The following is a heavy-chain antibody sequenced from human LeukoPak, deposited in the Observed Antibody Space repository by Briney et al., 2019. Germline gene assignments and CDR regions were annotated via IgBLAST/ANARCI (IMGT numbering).Heavy chain of an antibody. CDR1: GGSFSGYY. CDR2: INHSGST. J-gene: IGHJ5*02. V-gene: IGHV4-34*01. CDR3: ARGFAGRDIVVVPAAITSGDTNWFDP. D-gene: IGHD2-2*02. Sequence: SETLSLTCAVYGGSFSGYYWSWIRQPPGKGLEWIGEINHSGSTNYNPSLKSRVTISVDPSKNQLSLKLSSVTAADTAVYYCARGFAGRDIVVVPAAITSGDTNWFDPWGQGTLVTVSS.